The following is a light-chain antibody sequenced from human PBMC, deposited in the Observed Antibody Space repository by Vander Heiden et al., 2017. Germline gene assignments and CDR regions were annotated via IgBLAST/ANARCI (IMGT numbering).Light chain of an antibody. J-gene: IGLJ3*02. CDR2: SNS. Sequence: YVLTQARPVSVAPAPTATSTCGRNNIRTKTVQWYQQKPGQAPVLVIHSNSDRPSGIPERFSGSNSGNTATLAISGVGAGDEADYYCEVWDSCSGHAVFGGGTKLTVL. CDR1: NIRTKT. V-gene: IGLV3-21*02. CDR3: EVWDSCSGHAV.